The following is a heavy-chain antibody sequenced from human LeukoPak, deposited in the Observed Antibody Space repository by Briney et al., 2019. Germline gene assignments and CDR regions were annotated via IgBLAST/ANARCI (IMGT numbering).Heavy chain of an antibody. CDR3: AKDIGEYYDFWSGYIRGFDP. CDR1: GFTFNNYA. CDR2: ISGGGDAT. V-gene: IGHV3-23*01. D-gene: IGHD3-3*01. J-gene: IGHJ5*02. Sequence: QAGGSLRLSCAASGFTFNNYAMSWVRQAPGKGLEWVSAISGGGDATKYADSVKGRFTISRDNSKNTLYLQMNSLRAEDTAVYYCAKDIGEYYDFWSGYIRGFDPWGQGTLVTVSS.